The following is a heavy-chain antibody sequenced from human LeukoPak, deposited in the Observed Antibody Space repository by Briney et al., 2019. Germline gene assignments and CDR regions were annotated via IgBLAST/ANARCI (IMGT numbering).Heavy chain of an antibody. CDR2: IYTSGST. CDR1: GGSISSGSYY. CDR3: ARSDSGYSARRYYMDV. D-gene: IGHD3-22*01. J-gene: IGHJ6*03. V-gene: IGHV4-61*02. Sequence: SETLSLTCTVSGGSISSGSYYWSWIRQPAGKGLEWIGRIYTSGSTNYNPSLKSRVTISVDTSKNQFSLKLTSVTAADTAIYYCARSDSGYSARRYYMDVWGRGTTVTVSS.